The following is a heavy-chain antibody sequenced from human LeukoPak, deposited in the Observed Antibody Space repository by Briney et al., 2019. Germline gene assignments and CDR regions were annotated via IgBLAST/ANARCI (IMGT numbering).Heavy chain of an antibody. CDR1: GFIFGGYG. V-gene: IGHV3-30*18. D-gene: IGHD1-14*01. CDR2: LSYDGSYK. CDR3: AKAQGTLWDAFDH. Sequence: PGGPFRLSCASSGFIFGGYGMHWARKPPGKGLDWVLVLSYDGSYKDYTDSVKARCSIVTENSNTTKYLQLMSLRGDDTAVYYCAKAQGTLWDAFDHWGQGTLVTVSS. J-gene: IGHJ4*02.